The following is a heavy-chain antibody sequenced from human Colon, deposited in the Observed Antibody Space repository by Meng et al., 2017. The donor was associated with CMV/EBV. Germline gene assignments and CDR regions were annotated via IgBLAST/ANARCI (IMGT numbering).Heavy chain of an antibody. V-gene: IGHV2-5*02. Sequence: QFTLGVSGATLVRPTPTLALACTFPGFSLSTCGVGVGWIRQPPRKPLEWLALIYWDDDKRYSPSLKNRLTITKDTSKNQVVLTMTNMDPVDTATYYCAHRMGRIAARVFDYWGQGTLVTVSS. D-gene: IGHD6-6*01. J-gene: IGHJ4*02. CDR1: GFSLSTCGVG. CDR3: AHRMGRIAARVFDY. CDR2: IYWDDDK.